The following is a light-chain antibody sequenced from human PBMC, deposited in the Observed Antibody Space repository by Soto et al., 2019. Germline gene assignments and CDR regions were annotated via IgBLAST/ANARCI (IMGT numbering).Light chain of an antibody. CDR3: STWDDNLSTWL. Sequence: QSVLTQPPSASGTPGQRVTISCSGSNSNVGSNSVNWYQQLPGMAPKLLLYSDNQRPSGVPDRFSGSKSGSSASLAISGLQSEDEADYHCSTWDDNLSTWLFGGGTKLTGL. CDR1: NSNVGSNS. CDR2: SDN. J-gene: IGLJ3*02. V-gene: IGLV1-44*01.